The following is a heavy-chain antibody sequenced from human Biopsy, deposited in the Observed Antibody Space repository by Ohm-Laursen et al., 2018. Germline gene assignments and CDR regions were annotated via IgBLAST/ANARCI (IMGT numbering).Heavy chain of an antibody. Sequence: SLRLSCAASGFRFGDYAMHWVRQAPGKGLEWVSGISWNSDTIDYAVSVRGRFTISRDNAKNPLYLQMSSLRAEDTAFYNCAKEGPPKDYSSSFHSWGQGTLVTVSS. CDR2: ISWNSDTI. V-gene: IGHV3-9*01. CDR3: AKEGPPKDYSSSFHS. J-gene: IGHJ4*02. D-gene: IGHD6-13*01. CDR1: GFRFGDYA.